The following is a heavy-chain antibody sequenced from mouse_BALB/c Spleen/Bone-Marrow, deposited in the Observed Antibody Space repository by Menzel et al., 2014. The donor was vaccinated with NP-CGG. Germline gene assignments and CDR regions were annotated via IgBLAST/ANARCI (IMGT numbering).Heavy chain of an antibody. D-gene: IGHD2-1*01. J-gene: IGHJ2*02. CDR1: GNSITNGHY. CDR3: ARGGKYYGNLLYY. V-gene: IGHV3-6*02. Sequence: ESGPGLVKPSQSLSLTCSVTGNSITNGHYWNWIRQFPGKKLEWMGYISYDGSSNYNPSLKNRISVTRDTSKSQFFLKLNSVTTEYTATYCCARGGKYYGNLLYYCGQGASLPISS. CDR2: ISYDGSS.